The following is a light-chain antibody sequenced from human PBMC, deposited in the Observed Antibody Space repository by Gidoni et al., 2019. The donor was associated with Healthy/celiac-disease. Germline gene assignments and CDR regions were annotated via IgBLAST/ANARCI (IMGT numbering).Light chain of an antibody. Sequence: AIPLTQSPSSLSASVGDSVTITCRASQGISSALAWYQQKPGKAPKLLIYDASSLESGVPSRFSGSGSGTDFTLTISSLQPEDFATYCQQFNSYPLTFXGXTKVEIK. V-gene: IGKV1-13*02. CDR2: DAS. J-gene: IGKJ4*01. CDR3: QQFNSYPLT. CDR1: QGISSA.